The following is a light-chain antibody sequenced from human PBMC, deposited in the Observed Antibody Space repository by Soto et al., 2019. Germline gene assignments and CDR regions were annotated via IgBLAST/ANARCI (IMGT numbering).Light chain of an antibody. CDR2: EVR. V-gene: IGLV2-14*01. Sequence: QSALTQPASVSGSPGQSITVSCTGTNTDVGGYNYVSWYQHRPGKAPRLMIYEVRNRLSGVSNRFSGSKSGNTASLTISGLQSEDEADYYCTSYAGSNHLLFGGGTQLTVL. CDR1: NTDVGGYNY. J-gene: IGLJ3*02. CDR3: TSYAGSNHLL.